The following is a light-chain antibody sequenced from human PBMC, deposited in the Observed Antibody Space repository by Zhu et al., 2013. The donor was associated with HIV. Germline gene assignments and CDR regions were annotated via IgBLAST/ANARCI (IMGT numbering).Light chain of an antibody. CDR2: EVS. V-gene: IGLV2-14*01. CDR1: SSDVGGYNY. J-gene: IGLJ3*02. Sequence: QSALTQPASVSGSPGQSITISCTGTSSDVGGYNYVSWYQQHPGKAPKLMIYEVSNRPSGVSHRFSGSKSVNTASLTISGLQAEDEADYFCSSYTSNTTLVVFGGGTKLTVL. CDR3: SSYTSNTTLVV.